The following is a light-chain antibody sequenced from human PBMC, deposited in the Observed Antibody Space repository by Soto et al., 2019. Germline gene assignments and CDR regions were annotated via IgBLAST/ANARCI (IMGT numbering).Light chain of an antibody. J-gene: IGKJ1*01. V-gene: IGKV3-15*01. CDR1: ENIYTN. Sequence: EIVMTQSPATLSVSPGERATLSCRASENIYTNLAWYQQKPGQAPRLLFYGASTRATDIPARFSGSGSGTEFTLTISSLQSEDSGVYYCQQYNHWPRTFSQGTKVDI. CDR3: QQYNHWPRT. CDR2: GAS.